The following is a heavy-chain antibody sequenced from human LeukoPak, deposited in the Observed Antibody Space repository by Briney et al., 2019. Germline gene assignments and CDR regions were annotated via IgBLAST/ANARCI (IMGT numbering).Heavy chain of an antibody. CDR2: INHSGST. Sequence: SETLSLTCAVYGGSFSGYYWSWIRQPPGKGLEWIGEINHSGSTNYNPSLKSRVTISVDTSKNQFSLKLSSMTAADTAVYYCARLRGGLFFDLWGQGTMVTGSS. J-gene: IGHJ3*01. CDR1: GGSFSGYY. CDR3: ARLRGGLFFDL. D-gene: IGHD3-10*01. V-gene: IGHV4-34*01.